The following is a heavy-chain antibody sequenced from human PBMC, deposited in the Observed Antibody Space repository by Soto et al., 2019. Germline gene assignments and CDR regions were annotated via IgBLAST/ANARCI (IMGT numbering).Heavy chain of an antibody. CDR1: GGSISSYY. Sequence: PSETLSLTCTVSGGSISSYYWSWIRQPPGKGLEWIGYIYYSGSTNYNPSLKSRVTISVDTSKNQFSLKLSSVTAADTAVYYCARHRGYSSGWYDFGYWGQGTLVTVSS. V-gene: IGHV4-59*08. CDR3: ARHRGYSSGWYDFGY. J-gene: IGHJ4*02. D-gene: IGHD6-19*01. CDR2: IYYSGST.